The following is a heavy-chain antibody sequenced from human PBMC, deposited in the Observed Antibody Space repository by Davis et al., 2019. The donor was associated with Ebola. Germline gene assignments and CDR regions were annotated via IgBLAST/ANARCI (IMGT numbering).Heavy chain of an antibody. CDR3: AKGGDIWGSHRQYYFDY. V-gene: IGHV3-23*01. D-gene: IGHD3-16*02. Sequence: GGSLRLSCAASGLTFSSHAMTWVRQAPGKGLEWVSGIRTSGGSTYYADSVKGRITISRDNSKNTLYLQMNSLRAEDTAVYYCAKGGDIWGSHRQYYFDYWGRGTVVTVSS. J-gene: IGHJ4*02. CDR2: IRTSGGST. CDR1: GLTFSSHA.